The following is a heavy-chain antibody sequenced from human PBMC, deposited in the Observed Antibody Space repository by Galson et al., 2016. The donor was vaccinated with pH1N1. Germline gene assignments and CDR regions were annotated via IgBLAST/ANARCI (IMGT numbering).Heavy chain of an antibody. CDR2: IYPGGGT. Sequence: SLRLSCAASGFLVTDRFMSWVRQAPGKRPEWVSIIYPGGGTYYADFLEGRSTISRDTSQNMLFLHMNTLKAEDTALYYCAVDTVPNGADHWGQGTLVTVSS. D-gene: IGHD4-17*01. J-gene: IGHJ5*02. CDR1: GFLVTDRF. V-gene: IGHV3-53*01. CDR3: AVDTVPNGADH.